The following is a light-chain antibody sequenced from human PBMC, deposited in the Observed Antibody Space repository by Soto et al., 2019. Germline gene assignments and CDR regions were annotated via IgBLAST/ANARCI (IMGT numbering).Light chain of an antibody. CDR1: QSIDND. CDR2: AAS. CDR3: QQCFSLPPT. V-gene: IGKV1-39*01. Sequence: DIQMTPSPSSLSASVGDRVTITCRASQSIDNDLSWYQQIPGKAPKLLIYAASNLQRWVPSRFRGSGSGTEFTLTISNLQPDDFAVYYCQQCFSLPPTFGHGTKVDIK. J-gene: IGKJ1*01.